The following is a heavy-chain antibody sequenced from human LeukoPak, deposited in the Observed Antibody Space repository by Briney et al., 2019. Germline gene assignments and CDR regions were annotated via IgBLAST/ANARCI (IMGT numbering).Heavy chain of an antibody. CDR3: AKGGHFNFDY. CDR1: GFTFSTYW. Sequence: GGSVSLSCAASGFTFSTYWMKWVRRPPGKGLEWVARIKEDGSDKYYVDAVKGRYSISRDNAKNSLYLQMNSLRTEDTAVYYCAKGGHFNFDYWGQGTLVTVSS. D-gene: IGHD5-12*01. J-gene: IGHJ4*02. V-gene: IGHV3-7*01. CDR2: IKEDGSDK.